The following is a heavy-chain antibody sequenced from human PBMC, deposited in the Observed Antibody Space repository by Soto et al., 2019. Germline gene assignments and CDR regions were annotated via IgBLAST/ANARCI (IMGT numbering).Heavy chain of an antibody. CDR2: IYYSGST. CDR1: GGSISSSSYY. Sequence: PSETLSLTCTVSGGSISSSSYYWGWIRQPPGKGLEWIGSIYYSGSTYYNPSLKSRVTISVDTSKNQFSLKLSSVTAADTAVYYCARHYYDILTGYWWPRHYYYYGMDVWGQGTTVTVSS. D-gene: IGHD3-9*01. CDR3: ARHYYDILTGYWWPRHYYYYGMDV. J-gene: IGHJ6*02. V-gene: IGHV4-39*01.